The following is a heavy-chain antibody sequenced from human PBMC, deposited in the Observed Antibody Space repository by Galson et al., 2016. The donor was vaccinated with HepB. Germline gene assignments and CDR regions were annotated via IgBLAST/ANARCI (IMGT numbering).Heavy chain of an antibody. D-gene: IGHD2/OR15-2a*01. CDR1: GFTFSDHY. Sequence: SLRLSCAASGFTFSDHYMDWVRQAPGKGLEWVGRIRKKANSYTTEYGASVKGRFSVSTDDSKDSMYLQMNSLKSEDTAVYHCARVTSFVMVIGTLDLWGHGTLVTVSS. CDR3: ARVTSFVMVIGTLDL. V-gene: IGHV3-72*01. CDR2: IRKKANSYTT. J-gene: IGHJ3*01.